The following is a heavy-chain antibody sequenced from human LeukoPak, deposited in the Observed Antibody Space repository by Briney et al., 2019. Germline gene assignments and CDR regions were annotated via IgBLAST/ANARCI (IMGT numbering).Heavy chain of an antibody. Sequence: GGSLRLSCAASGFTFSSYWMSWVRQAPGKGLEWVANIKQDGSEKYYVDSVKGRFTISRDNAKNSLYLKMNSLRAEDTAVYYCARSASMVRGVITPFVYYYMDAWGKGTTVTVSS. D-gene: IGHD3-10*01. J-gene: IGHJ6*03. CDR3: ARSASMVRGVITPFVYYYMDA. CDR1: GFTFSSYW. CDR2: IKQDGSEK. V-gene: IGHV3-7*01.